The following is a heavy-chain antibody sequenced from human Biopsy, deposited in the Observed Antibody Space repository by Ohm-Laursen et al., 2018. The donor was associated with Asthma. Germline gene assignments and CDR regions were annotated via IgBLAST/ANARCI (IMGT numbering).Heavy chain of an antibody. V-gene: IGHV3-30*18. Sequence: SLRLSCSASGFTFSSYGMHWVRQAPGKGLKWVAVISYDGSNKYYADSVKGRFTISRDNSKNTLYLQMNSLRAEDTAVYYCAKDLDIVATTHYYYYNGMDVWGQGTTVTVSS. D-gene: IGHD5-12*01. CDR3: AKDLDIVATTHYYYYNGMDV. J-gene: IGHJ6*02. CDR1: GFTFSSYG. CDR2: ISYDGSNK.